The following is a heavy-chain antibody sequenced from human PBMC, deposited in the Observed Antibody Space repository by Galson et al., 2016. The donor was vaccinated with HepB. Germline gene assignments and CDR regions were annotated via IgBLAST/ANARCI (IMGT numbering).Heavy chain of an antibody. Sequence: SLRLSCAVSGFTFSRYGMYWVRQAPAKGLEWVALISYDGSNKYYADSVKGRFTISRDNSKNTLYLQMNSLRDEDTAVYYCATRYCSGGSCYSAAPGCWYFDLWGRGTLVTVSS. CDR1: GFTFSRYG. CDR2: ISYDGSNK. CDR3: ATRYCSGGSCYSAAPGCWYFDL. D-gene: IGHD2-15*01. V-gene: IGHV3-30*03. J-gene: IGHJ2*01.